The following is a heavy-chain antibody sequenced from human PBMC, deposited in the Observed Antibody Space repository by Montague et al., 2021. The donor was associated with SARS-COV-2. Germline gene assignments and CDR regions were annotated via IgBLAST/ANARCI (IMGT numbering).Heavy chain of an antibody. CDR1: GGSISSSSYY. CDR2: IYYSGST. V-gene: IGHV4-39*01. D-gene: IGHD6-19*01. Sequence: SEILSLTCTVSGGSISSSSYYWGWIRQPPGKGLEWIGSIYYSGSTYYNPSLKSRVTISVDTSKNQFSLKLSSVTAADTAVYYCARQENSSGWLKPDAFDIWGQGTMVTVSS. J-gene: IGHJ3*02. CDR3: ARQENSSGWLKPDAFDI.